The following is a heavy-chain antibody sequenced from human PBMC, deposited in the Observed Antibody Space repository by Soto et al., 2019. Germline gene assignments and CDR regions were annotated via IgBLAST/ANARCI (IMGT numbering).Heavy chain of an antibody. CDR2: ISGSGGST. CDR1: GFTFSSYA. D-gene: IGHD5-12*01. V-gene: IGHV3-23*01. J-gene: IGHJ4*02. CDR3: AKDRKRGYSGYGPFDY. Sequence: PGGSLRLSCAASGFTFSSYAMSWVRQAPGKGLEWVSAISGSGGSTYYADSVKGRFTISRDNSKNTLYLQMNSLRAEDTAVYYCAKDRKRGYSGYGPFDYWGQGTLVTVSS.